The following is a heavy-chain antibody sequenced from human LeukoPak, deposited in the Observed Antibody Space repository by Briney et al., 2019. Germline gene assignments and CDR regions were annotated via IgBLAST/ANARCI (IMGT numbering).Heavy chain of an antibody. V-gene: IGHV4-30-4*01. D-gene: IGHD3-3*01. CDR2: INHSGST. CDR3: ARARTYYDFWSHLPREYEYYYGMDV. CDR1: GGSISSGDYY. Sequence: TSQTLSPTCTVSGGSISSGDYYWSWIRQPPGKGLEWIGEINHSGSTNYNPSLKSRVTISVDTSKNQFSLKLSSVTAADTAVYYCARARTYYDFWSHLPREYEYYYGMDVWGQGTTVTVSS. J-gene: IGHJ6*02.